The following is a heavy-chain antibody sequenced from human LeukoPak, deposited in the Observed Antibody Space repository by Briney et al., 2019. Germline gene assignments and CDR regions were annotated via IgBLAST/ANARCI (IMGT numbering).Heavy chain of an antibody. J-gene: IGHJ4*02. D-gene: IGHD1-26*01. Sequence: ASVKVSCKASGYTFTGYYIHWVRQAPGQGLEWMGWINLNSGGTHYAQKFQGRVTMTSDTSIATVNMELSSLRSDDTAVYYCARDHRYTGTYYGGNLDYFDYWGQGTLVSVSA. V-gene: IGHV1-2*02. CDR1: GYTFTGYY. CDR2: INLNSGGT. CDR3: ARDHRYTGTYYGGNLDYFDY.